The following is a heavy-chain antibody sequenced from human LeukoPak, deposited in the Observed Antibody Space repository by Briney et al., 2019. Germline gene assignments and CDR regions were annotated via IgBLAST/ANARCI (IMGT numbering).Heavy chain of an antibody. CDR2: ISAYNGNT. CDR3: ARDRARNYYDSSGYYYEYFQH. J-gene: IGHJ1*01. D-gene: IGHD3-22*01. V-gene: IGHV1-18*01. Sequence: ASVKVSCKASGYSSTSYGFNWVRQAAGQGLEWMGWISAYNGNTNYAQKLQGRVTMTTDTSTSTAYMELRSLRSDDTAVYYCARDRARNYYDSSGYYYEYFQHWGQGTLVTVSS. CDR1: GYSSTSYG.